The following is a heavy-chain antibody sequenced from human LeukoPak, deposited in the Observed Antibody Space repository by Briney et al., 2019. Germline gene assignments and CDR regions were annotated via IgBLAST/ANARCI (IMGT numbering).Heavy chain of an antibody. CDR3: ARAGTTNNWFDP. CDR2: IYYSGST. J-gene: IGHJ5*02. D-gene: IGHD1-7*01. CDR1: GGSISSSSYY. Sequence: SETLSLTCTVSGGSISSSSYYWGWIRQPPGKGLEWIGSIYYSGSTYYNPSLKSRVTISIDTSKNQFSLQLSSVTAADTAVYYCARAGTTNNWFDPWGQGTLVTVSS. V-gene: IGHV4-39*07.